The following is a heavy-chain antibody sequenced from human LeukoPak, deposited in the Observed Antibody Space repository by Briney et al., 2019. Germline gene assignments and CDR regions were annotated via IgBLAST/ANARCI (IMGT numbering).Heavy chain of an antibody. CDR1: GYSISSGYY. D-gene: IGHD6-13*01. CDR2: IYHSGST. CDR3: ARTIAAAGTDFDY. Sequence: SETLSLTCTVSGYSISSGYYWGWIRQPPGKGLEWIGSIYHSGSTYYNPSLKSRVTISVDTSKNQFSLKLSSVTAADTAVYYCARTIAAAGTDFDYWGQGTLVTVSS. V-gene: IGHV4-38-2*02. J-gene: IGHJ4*02.